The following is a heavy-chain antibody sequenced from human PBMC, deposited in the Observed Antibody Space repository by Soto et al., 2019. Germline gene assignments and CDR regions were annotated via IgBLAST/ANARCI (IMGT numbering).Heavy chain of an antibody. CDR1: GFTFTSSA. CDR3: ATFSWGIAAAGYDY. D-gene: IGHD6-13*01. V-gene: IGHV1-58*01. Sequence: GAPVKGSRQASGFTFTSSAVTWGRRARGQPLESIVCIVVGSGSTDYAQKFQERVPLTRDMSTSTAYMELSSLRSEETAVYYCATFSWGIAAAGYDYWG. CDR2: IVVGSGST. J-gene: IGHJ4*01.